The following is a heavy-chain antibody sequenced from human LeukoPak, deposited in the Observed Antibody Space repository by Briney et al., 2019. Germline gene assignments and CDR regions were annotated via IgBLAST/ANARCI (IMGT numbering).Heavy chain of an antibody. J-gene: IGHJ4*02. Sequence: PGGSLRLSCAASGFTFSSYAMSWVRQAPGKGLEWVSAISGSGSSTYYADSVKGRFTISRDNSKNTLYLQMNSLRAEDTAVYYCAKGPRYSSGWYPSDYWGQGTLVTVSS. D-gene: IGHD6-19*01. CDR3: AKGPRYSSGWYPSDY. CDR1: GFTFSSYA. CDR2: ISGSGSST. V-gene: IGHV3-23*01.